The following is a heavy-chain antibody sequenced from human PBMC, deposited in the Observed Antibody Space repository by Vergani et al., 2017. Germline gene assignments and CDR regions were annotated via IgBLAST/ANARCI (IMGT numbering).Heavy chain of an antibody. CDR2: IRPYTGHT. CDR1: RHTFQTYG. CDR3: ARVRARSGSYIQH. V-gene: IGHV1-18*01. D-gene: IGHD1-26*01. Sequence: QVQLVQSGAELKKPGASVSVSCKGSRHTFQTYGISWVRQAPGKGLEWMAWIRPYTGHTIYEQKFQDRVTMTADTSTNTAYMELRSLRSDDTAVYYCARVRARSGSYIQHWGQGTLVTVSS. J-gene: IGHJ1*01.